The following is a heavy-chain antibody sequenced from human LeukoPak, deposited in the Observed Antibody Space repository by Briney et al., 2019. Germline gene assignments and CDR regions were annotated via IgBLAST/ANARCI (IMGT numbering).Heavy chain of an antibody. V-gene: IGHV4-34*01. CDR2: INHSGST. CDR3: AGPPLIAAAGASYYYYGMDV. CDR1: GGSFSGYY. Sequence: PSETLSLTCAVYGGSFSGYYWSWIRQPPGKGLEWIGEINHSGSTNYNPSLKSRVTISVDTSKNQFSLKLSSVTAADTAVYYCAGPPLIAAAGASYYYYGMDVWGQGTTVTVSS. D-gene: IGHD6-13*01. J-gene: IGHJ6*02.